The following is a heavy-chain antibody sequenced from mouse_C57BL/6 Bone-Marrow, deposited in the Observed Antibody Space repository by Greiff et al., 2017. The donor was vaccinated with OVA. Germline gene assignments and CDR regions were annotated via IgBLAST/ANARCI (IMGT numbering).Heavy chain of an antibody. J-gene: IGHJ1*03. V-gene: IGHV2-2*01. D-gene: IGHD1-1*01. Sequence: VQRVESGPGLVQPSQSLSITCTVSGFSLTSYGVHWVRQSPGKGLEWLGVIWSGGSTDYNAAFISRLSISKDNSKSQVFFKMNSLQADDTAIYYCARNPVAHWYFDVWGTGTTVTVSS. CDR1: GFSLTSYG. CDR3: ARNPVAHWYFDV. CDR2: IWSGGST.